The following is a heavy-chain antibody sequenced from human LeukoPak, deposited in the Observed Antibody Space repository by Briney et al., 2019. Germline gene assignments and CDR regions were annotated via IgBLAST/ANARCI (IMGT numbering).Heavy chain of an antibody. V-gene: IGHV3-9*01. Sequence: GRSLRLSCAASGFTFDDYALHWVRQAPGKGLEWVSGISWNSGSIGYADSVKGRFTISRDNAKNSLYLQMNSLRAEDTALYYCAKGRMYYDLWSGCYFDYWGQGTLVTVSS. CDR1: GFTFDDYA. CDR3: AKGRMYYDLWSGCYFDY. J-gene: IGHJ4*02. D-gene: IGHD3-3*01. CDR2: ISWNSGSI.